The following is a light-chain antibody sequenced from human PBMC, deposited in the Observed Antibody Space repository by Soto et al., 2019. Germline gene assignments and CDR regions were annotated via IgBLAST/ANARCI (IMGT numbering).Light chain of an antibody. V-gene: IGLV1-47*01. CDR2: RNN. J-gene: IGLJ2*01. CDR1: SSNIGSNY. Sequence: QAVVTQPPSASGTPGQRVTISCSGSSSNIGSNYVYWYQQLPGTAPKLLIYRNNQRPSGVPDRFSGSKSGTSASLAISGLRSEDEADYYCGAWDDSLSGVVFGGGTKLTVL. CDR3: GAWDDSLSGVV.